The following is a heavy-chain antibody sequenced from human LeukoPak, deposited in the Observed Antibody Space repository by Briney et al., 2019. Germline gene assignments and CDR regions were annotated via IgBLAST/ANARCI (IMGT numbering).Heavy chain of an antibody. CDR2: ISAYNGNT. D-gene: IGHD3-22*01. CDR3: ARDYHYDSSGYYGY. CDR1: GGTFSSYA. Sequence: ASVKVSCKASGGTFSSYAISWVRQAPGQGLEWMGWISAYNGNTNYAQKLQGRVTMTTDTSTSTAYMELRSLRSDDTAVYYCARDYHYDSSGYYGYWGQGTLVTVSS. J-gene: IGHJ4*02. V-gene: IGHV1-18*01.